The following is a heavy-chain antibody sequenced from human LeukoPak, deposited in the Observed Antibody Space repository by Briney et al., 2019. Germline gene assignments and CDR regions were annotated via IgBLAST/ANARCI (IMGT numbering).Heavy chain of an antibody. Sequence: SETLSLTCAVYGGPFSGYYWSWIRQPPGKGLEWIGEINHSGSTNYNPSLKSRVTISVDTSKNQFSLKLSSVTAADTAVYYCARGPYGDYFDYWGQGTLVTVSS. CDR2: INHSGST. CDR1: GGPFSGYY. J-gene: IGHJ4*02. D-gene: IGHD4-17*01. V-gene: IGHV4-34*01. CDR3: ARGPYGDYFDY.